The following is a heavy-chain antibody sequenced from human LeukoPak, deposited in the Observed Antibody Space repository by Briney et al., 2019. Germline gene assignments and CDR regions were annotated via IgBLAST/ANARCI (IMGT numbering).Heavy chain of an antibody. J-gene: IGHJ4*02. Sequence: GGSLRLSCAVSGFTVSSNYMSWVRQAPEKGLEWVSIIYSGGSTYYADSVKGRFTISRDNSKNTLYLQMNSLRAEDTAVYYCAKDYCSSTSCPYYFDYWGQGTLVTVSS. CDR1: GFTVSSNY. CDR2: IYSGGST. V-gene: IGHV3-66*01. D-gene: IGHD2-2*01. CDR3: AKDYCSSTSCPYYFDY.